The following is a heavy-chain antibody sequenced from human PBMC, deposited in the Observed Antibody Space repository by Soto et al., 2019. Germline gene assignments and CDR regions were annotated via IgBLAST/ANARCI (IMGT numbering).Heavy chain of an antibody. CDR1: GFSLSTSGVG. D-gene: IGHD4-17*01. V-gene: IGHV2-5*02. CDR2: IYWDDDK. CDR3: AQADYGGYY. Sequence: QITLKESGPTLVKPTQTLTLTCTFSGFSLSTSGVGVGWIRQPPGKALEWLALIYWDDDKRYSPSLKSRLTITKDTSKTQVALTMTNMDPVDTATYYCAQADYGGYYWGQGTLVTVSS. J-gene: IGHJ4*02.